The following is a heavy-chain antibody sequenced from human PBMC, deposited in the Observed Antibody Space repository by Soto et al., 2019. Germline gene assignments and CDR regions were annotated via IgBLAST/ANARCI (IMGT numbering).Heavy chain of an antibody. Sequence: SLRLSCSASVFTFSDYYMSWVRQAPGKGLEWVSYISSSGSTIYYADSVKGRFTISRDNAKNSLYLQMNSLRAEDTAVYYCARPSSSLYYYGMDVWGQGTAVTVSS. V-gene: IGHV3-11*01. D-gene: IGHD6-6*01. CDR3: ARPSSSLYYYGMDV. CDR1: VFTFSDYY. CDR2: ISSSGSTI. J-gene: IGHJ6*02.